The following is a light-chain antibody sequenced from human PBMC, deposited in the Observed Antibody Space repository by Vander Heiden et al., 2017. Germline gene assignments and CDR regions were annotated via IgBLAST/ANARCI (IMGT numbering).Light chain of an antibody. J-gene: IGLJ2*01. CDR2: GNS. Sequence: QSVLTQPPSVSGAPGQRVTISCTGTSSNIGAGYDVHWYQQLPGTAPKILIYGNSNRPSGVPDRFSGSKSGTSASLAITGLQAEDEADYYCQSYDSSLSGSGVVFGGGTKLTVL. CDR3: QSYDSSLSGSGVV. CDR1: SSNIGAGYD. V-gene: IGLV1-40*01.